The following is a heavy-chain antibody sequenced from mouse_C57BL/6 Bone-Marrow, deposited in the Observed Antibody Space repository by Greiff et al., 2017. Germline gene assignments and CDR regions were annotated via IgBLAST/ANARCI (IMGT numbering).Heavy chain of an antibody. Sequence: QVTLKESGPGILQPSQTLSLTCSFSGFSLSTFGMGVGWIRQPSGKGLEWLAPIWWDDDESYYPAPMSRLTISKDTSKNLVFLKIANVDTADTATYCCARIASYPVAMDYWGQGTSVTVSS. J-gene: IGHJ4*01. D-gene: IGHD2-10*01. CDR2: IWWDDDE. CDR1: GFSLSTFGMG. V-gene: IGHV8-8*01. CDR3: ARIASYPVAMDY.